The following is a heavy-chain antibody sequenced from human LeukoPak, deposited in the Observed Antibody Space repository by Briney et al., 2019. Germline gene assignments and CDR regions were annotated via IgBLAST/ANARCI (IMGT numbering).Heavy chain of an antibody. CDR3: ARGGPYYYDSRTFDY. CDR1: GYTFTGYY. J-gene: IGHJ4*02. CDR2: INPNSGGT. D-gene: IGHD3-22*01. Sequence: ASVKVSCKASGYTFTGYYIHWVRQAPGQGLEWMGWINPNSGGTNYAQKFQGRVTMTRDTSISTAYMELSSLRSDDTAVYYCARGGPYYYDSRTFDYWGQGTLVTVSS. V-gene: IGHV1-2*02.